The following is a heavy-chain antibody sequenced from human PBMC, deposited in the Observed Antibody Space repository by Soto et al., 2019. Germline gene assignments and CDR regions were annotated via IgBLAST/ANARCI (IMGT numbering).Heavy chain of an antibody. CDR2: IYYSGST. CDR3: GGGGGGGYYFDY. CDR1: GGSISSSSYY. V-gene: IGHV4-39*01. D-gene: IGHD1-26*01. Sequence: ETLSLTCTVSGGSISSSSYYWGWIRQPPGKGLEWIGSIYYSGSTYYNPSLKSRVTISVDTSKNQFSLKLSSVTAADTAVYYCGGGGGGGYYFDYWGQGTLVTVSS. J-gene: IGHJ4*02.